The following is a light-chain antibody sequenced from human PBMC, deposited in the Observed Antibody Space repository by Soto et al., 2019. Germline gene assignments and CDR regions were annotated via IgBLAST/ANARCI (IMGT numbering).Light chain of an antibody. V-gene: IGKV1-5*03. CDR3: QQYSSFSLT. Sequence: DILMTQSPSTVSASVGDRVTITCRASQSISSWLAWYQQKPGKAPKLLIQKASSLESGVPSRFSGSGSGTEFPLAISSLQPDDFATYYCQQYSSFSLTFGGGTKVEIK. CDR1: QSISSW. J-gene: IGKJ4*01. CDR2: KAS.